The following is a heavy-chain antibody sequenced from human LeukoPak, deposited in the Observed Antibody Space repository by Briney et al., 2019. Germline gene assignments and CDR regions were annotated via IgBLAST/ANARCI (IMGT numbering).Heavy chain of an antibody. CDR1: GGSFSGYY. Sequence: SETLSLTCAVYGGSFSGYYWTWIRQPPGKGLEWIGEINHSGSTNDNPSLKSRVTISVDTSKNQFSLKLSSVTAADTAVYYCAREAYYYDSSGPHFDYWGQGTLVTVSS. D-gene: IGHD3-22*01. V-gene: IGHV4-34*01. CDR2: INHSGST. J-gene: IGHJ4*02. CDR3: AREAYYYDSSGPHFDY.